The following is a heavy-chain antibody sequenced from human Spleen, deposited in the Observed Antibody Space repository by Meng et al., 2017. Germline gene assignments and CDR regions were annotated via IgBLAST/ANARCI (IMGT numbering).Heavy chain of an antibody. Sequence: QLQLKQWGAGLLQPSESLSLTGAVYGGTFSGYYWSWIRQPPGKGLEWIGEINHSGSTNYNPSLKSRVTISVDTSKNQFSLKLSSVTAADTAVYYCASWSRYFDWLLPDYWGQGTLVTVSS. D-gene: IGHD3-9*01. CDR2: INHSGST. J-gene: IGHJ4*02. CDR1: GGTFSGYY. CDR3: ASWSRYFDWLLPDY. V-gene: IGHV4-34*01.